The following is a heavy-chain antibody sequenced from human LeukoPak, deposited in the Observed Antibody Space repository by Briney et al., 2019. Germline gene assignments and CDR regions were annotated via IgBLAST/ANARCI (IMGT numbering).Heavy chain of an antibody. Sequence: GSLRLSCAASRFTFSDYWMSWVRQAPGMGLEWVANINQDANETNYVASVKGRFTISRDNAKSSLYLQMNSLRAEDTAVYYCARDSPSGGFDSWGQGILVTVSS. CDR3: ARDSPSGGFDS. CDR2: INQDANET. J-gene: IGHJ4*02. D-gene: IGHD6-19*01. V-gene: IGHV3-7*01. CDR1: RFTFSDYW.